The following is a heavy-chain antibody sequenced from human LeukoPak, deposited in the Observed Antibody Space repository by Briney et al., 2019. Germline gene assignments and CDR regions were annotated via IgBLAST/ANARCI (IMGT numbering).Heavy chain of an antibody. CDR3: ARDHDHSFDP. CDR2: ITPLFGTA. V-gene: IGHV1-69*15. Sequence: SVKVSCKASGGTFSSYAISWVRQAPGQGLEWMGRITPLFGTADYPQKFQGRVSFSADESTTTSYMELNSLTSENTAVYYCARDHDHSFDPWGQGTLVTVSS. J-gene: IGHJ5*02. CDR1: GGTFSSYA.